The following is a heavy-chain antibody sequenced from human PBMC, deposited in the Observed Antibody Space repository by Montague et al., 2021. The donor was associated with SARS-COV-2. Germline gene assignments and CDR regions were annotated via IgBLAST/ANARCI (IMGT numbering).Heavy chain of an antibody. J-gene: IGHJ4*02. Sequence: SETLSLTCAVYGGSFNGYYWSLIRQPPEKGLEWIGEINQSGRTNNNPSLMSRVIISVDTSKNQFSLKLSSVTAADTVVYCCARRGSSVWGVTVSAELDYWGQGILVIVSS. CDR2: INQSGRT. CDR3: ARRGSSVWGVTVSAELDY. CDR1: GGSFNGYY. V-gene: IGHV4-34*01. D-gene: IGHD3-10*01.